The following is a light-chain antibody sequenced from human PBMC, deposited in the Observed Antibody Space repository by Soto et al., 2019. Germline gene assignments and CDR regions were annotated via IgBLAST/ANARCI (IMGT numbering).Light chain of an antibody. J-gene: IGKJ1*01. CDR3: QHYNSYSEA. V-gene: IGKV1-5*03. CDR1: QTISSW. CDR2: KAS. Sequence: DIHMTQSPSTLSVSVIDIFTITFLASQTISSWLAWYQQKPGKAPKLLIHKASTLKSGVPSRFSGSGSGTEFTLTISSLQPDDFATYYCQHYNSYSEAFGQGTKVDIK.